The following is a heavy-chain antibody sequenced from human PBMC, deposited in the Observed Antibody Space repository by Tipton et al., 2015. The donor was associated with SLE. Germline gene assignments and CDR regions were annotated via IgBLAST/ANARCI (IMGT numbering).Heavy chain of an antibody. J-gene: IGHJ4*02. CDR1: GDSISSSSYY. CDR2: VYYTGNT. V-gene: IGHV4-39*07. Sequence: TLSLTCIVSGDSISSSSYYWGWIRQPPGKGLEWVGTVYYTGNTSYNPSLKSRVTISVDTSKNQFSLNLSSVTAADTAVYYCARDEYRYDTTGYHLLGHFDFWGQGTLVTVSS. D-gene: IGHD3-22*01. CDR3: ARDEYRYDTTGYHLLGHFDF.